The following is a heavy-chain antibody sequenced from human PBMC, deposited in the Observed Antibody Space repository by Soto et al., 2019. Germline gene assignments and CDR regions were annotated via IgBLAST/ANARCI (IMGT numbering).Heavy chain of an antibody. CDR1: GFTFSNYG. CDR2: ISYDGSNK. V-gene: IGHV3-30*18. D-gene: IGHD1-7*01. CDR3: AKDQIKHGTIHYFGMDV. Sequence: HPGGSLKLSCADSGFTFSNYGMHWVRQAPGKGLEWVAVISYDGSNKYYADSVKGRFTISRDKSKNTLYLQMNSLRAEDTAVYYCAKDQIKHGTIHYFGMDVWGQGTTVTVSS. J-gene: IGHJ6*02.